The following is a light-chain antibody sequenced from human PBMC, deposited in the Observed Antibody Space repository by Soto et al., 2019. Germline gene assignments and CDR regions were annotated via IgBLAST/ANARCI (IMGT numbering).Light chain of an antibody. CDR2: GAS. CDR1: QSVSSN. Sequence: EMVMTQSPATLSVSPGERATLSCRASQSVSSNLAWYQQKPGQAPRLLIYGASIRDTGIPDRFSGSGSGTDFTLTINRLEPEDFAVYYCQQYGSSGTFGQGTKVDTK. J-gene: IGKJ1*01. V-gene: IGKV3-20*01. CDR3: QQYGSSGT.